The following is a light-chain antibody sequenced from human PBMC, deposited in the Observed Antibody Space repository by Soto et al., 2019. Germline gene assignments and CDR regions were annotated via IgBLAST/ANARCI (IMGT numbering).Light chain of an antibody. CDR2: DAS. J-gene: IGKJ1*01. CDR3: QQYNSYDRT. Sequence: DIQMTQSPSTLSASVGDIVTITGRASQSISSWLAWYQQKPGKAPKLLIYDASRLESGGPSRFSGNGSGTEFTLTVSSLQPDDFATYYCQQYNSYDRTFGQGTKVEIK. CDR1: QSISSW. V-gene: IGKV1-5*01.